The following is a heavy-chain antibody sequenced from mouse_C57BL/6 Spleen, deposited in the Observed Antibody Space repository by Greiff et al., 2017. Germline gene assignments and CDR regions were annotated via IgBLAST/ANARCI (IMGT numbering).Heavy chain of an antibody. Sequence: DVQLQESGPGLVKPSQSLSLTCSVTGYSITSGYYWNWIRQFPGNKLEWMGYISYDGSNNYNQSLKNRISITRDTSKNQLFLKLNSVTTENTATYYCARGGSSYAMDYWGQGTSDTVSS. CDR1: GYSITSGYY. CDR2: ISYDGSN. CDR3: ARGGSSYAMDY. J-gene: IGHJ4*01. V-gene: IGHV3-6*01.